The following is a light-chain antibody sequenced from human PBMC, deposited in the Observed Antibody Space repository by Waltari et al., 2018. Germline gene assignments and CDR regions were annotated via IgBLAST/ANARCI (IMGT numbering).Light chain of an antibody. CDR3: EQYDNLPSIFT. CDR2: DAS. J-gene: IGKJ3*01. CDR1: QDISNY. V-gene: IGKV1-33*01. Sequence: DIQMTQSPSSLSASVGDRVTITCQASQDISNYLNWYQQKPGKAPKLLIYDASNLETGVPSRCSGSGSGTDFTCTISSLQPEDIATYYCEQYDNLPSIFTFGPGTKVDIK.